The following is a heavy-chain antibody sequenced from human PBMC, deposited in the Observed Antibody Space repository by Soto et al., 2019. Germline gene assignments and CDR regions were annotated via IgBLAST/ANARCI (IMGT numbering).Heavy chain of an antibody. J-gene: IGHJ5*02. V-gene: IGHV3-33*01. D-gene: IGHD6-13*01. CDR1: GRFFSSYS. Sequence: QVQLEESGGVVVPPGTSLPVSAAACGRFFSSYSMHWVRQRPGDGLEWVAAFWADGSGQSYADSVKGRFIMSRDNSKNTVTLHMTGLRVDDTAVYFCVRGKAAAGTAACRLDTWGLGKLVTVSS. CDR3: VRGKAAAGTAACRLDT. CDR2: FWADGSGQ.